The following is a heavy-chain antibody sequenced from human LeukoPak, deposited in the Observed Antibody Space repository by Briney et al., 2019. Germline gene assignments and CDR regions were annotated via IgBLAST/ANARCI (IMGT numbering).Heavy chain of an antibody. Sequence: GGSLRLSCGASGLTFSTYSMNWVRQAPGKGLEWVSYISSDSGTIYYADSVRGRFTISRDNAKNSLYLQMNSLRAEDTAVYYCARAAQPGFDPWGQGTLVTVSS. V-gene: IGHV3-48*01. D-gene: IGHD1-14*01. CDR1: GLTFSTYS. CDR3: ARAAQPGFDP. J-gene: IGHJ5*02. CDR2: ISSDSGTI.